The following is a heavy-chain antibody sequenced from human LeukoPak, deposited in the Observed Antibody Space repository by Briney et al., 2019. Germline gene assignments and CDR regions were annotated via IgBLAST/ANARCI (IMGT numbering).Heavy chain of an antibody. D-gene: IGHD2-8*01. CDR1: GGSISSYY. CDR3: ARAGRMAEPDTFDI. CDR2: IYTSGST. J-gene: IGHJ3*02. Sequence: SETLSLTCTVSGGSISSYYWTWIRQPAGKGLEWIGRIYTSGSTDYNPSLKSRVTMSIDTSKNQFSLKLSSVTSADAAVYYCARAGRMAEPDTFDIWGQGTMVTVSS. V-gene: IGHV4-4*07.